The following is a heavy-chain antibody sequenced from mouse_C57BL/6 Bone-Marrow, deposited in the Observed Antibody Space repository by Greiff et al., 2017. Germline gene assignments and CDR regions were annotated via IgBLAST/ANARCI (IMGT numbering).Heavy chain of an antibody. CDR2: IYPGSGST. J-gene: IGHJ2*01. CDR1: GYTFTSYW. D-gene: IGHD2-4*01. Sequence: VQLQQPGAELVKPGASVKMSCKASGYTFTSYWITWVKQGPGQGLEWIGDIYPGSGSTNSNEKFKSKATLTVDTSSSTAYMQLSSLTSEDSAVYYCAGYDYALDYWGQGTTLTVSS. V-gene: IGHV1-55*01. CDR3: AGYDYALDY.